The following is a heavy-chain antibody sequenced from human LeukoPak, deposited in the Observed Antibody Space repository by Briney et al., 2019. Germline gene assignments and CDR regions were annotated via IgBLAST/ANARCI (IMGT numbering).Heavy chain of an antibody. D-gene: IGHD3-10*01. CDR3: AKDRDLLFTHCWFDL. J-gene: IGHJ5*02. CDR2: ISISGGSA. V-gene: IGHV3-23*01. Sequence: GGSLRLSCAASGFTFSTYAMSWVRQAPGKGLEWVSGISISGGSAYYADSVKGRFTISRDNSKNTLYLQMNRLRAEDTAVYYCAKDRDLLFTHCWFDLWGQGILVTVSS. CDR1: GFTFSTYA.